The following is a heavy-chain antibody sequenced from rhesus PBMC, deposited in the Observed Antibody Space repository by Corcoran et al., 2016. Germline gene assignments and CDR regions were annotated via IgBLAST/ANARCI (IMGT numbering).Heavy chain of an antibody. D-gene: IGHD2-21*01. CDR3: ASDYCTGSGCYGLDS. CDR2: ISYDGSKK. CDR1: GFTFSSYG. V-gene: IGHV3-54*02. Sequence: EVQLVESGGGLVQPGGSLRLSCAASGFTFSSYGMHWVRQAPGKGLEWVAVISYDGSKKYYANCRKDRFTISRDNSKNMLYRKMNILKVDETAVDYCASDYCTGSGCYGLDSWGPGVVVTFSS. J-gene: IGHJ6*01.